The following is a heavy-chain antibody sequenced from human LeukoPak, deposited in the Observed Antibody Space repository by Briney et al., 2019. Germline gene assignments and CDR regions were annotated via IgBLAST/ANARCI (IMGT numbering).Heavy chain of an antibody. J-gene: IGHJ4*02. V-gene: IGHV1-69*13. CDR1: GGTFSSYA. CDR3: AREISIVDPFDY. CDR2: IIPIFGTA. Sequence: SVKVSCKASGGTFSSYAISWVRQAPGQGLEWMGGIIPIFGTANYAQKFQGRVTITADESTSTAYMELRSLRSDDTAVYYCAREISIVDPFDYWGQGTLVTVSS. D-gene: IGHD5-12*01.